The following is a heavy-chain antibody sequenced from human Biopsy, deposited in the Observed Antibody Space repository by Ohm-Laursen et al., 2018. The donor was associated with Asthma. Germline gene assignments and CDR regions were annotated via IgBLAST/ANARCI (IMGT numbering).Heavy chain of an antibody. CDR1: GFTFGDYW. Sequence: SLRLSCTASGFTFGDYWMSWVRQVPGKGLGWVANIKHDGTEKNHVDSLKGRFTISRDNAKNSLYLQMNSLRAEDTAVYYCARTFHFWSPYHAEHYQLWGQGTLVTVSP. CDR2: IKHDGTEK. V-gene: IGHV3-7*01. CDR3: ARTFHFWSPYHAEHYQL. D-gene: IGHD3-3*02. J-gene: IGHJ1*01.